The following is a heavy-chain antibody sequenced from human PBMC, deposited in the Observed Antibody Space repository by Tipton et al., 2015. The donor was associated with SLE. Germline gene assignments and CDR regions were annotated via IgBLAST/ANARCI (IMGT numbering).Heavy chain of an antibody. D-gene: IGHD3-16*01. CDR2: ISRDSDYI. Sequence: SLRLSCKASGFTFTSYSMNWVRQAPGKGLEWVSSISRDSDYIYYADSVKGRFTISRDNAKNSLYLQMNSLRAEDTAVYYCARDIRMTTFTLTFDPWGQGTLVTVSS. CDR1: GFTFTSYS. J-gene: IGHJ5*02. CDR3: ARDIRMTTFTLTFDP. V-gene: IGHV3-21*03.